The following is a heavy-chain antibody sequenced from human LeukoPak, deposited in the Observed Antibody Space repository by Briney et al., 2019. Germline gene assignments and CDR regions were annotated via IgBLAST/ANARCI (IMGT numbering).Heavy chain of an antibody. V-gene: IGHV4-59*08. Sequence: SETLSLTCTVSGGSISSYYWSWIRQPPGKGLEWIGYIYGSGSTNYNPSLKSRVTISVDTSKNQFSLKLNSVTAADTAVYYCARQYCSSTRCYVYFDYWGQGTLVTVSS. J-gene: IGHJ4*02. CDR1: GGSISSYY. D-gene: IGHD2-2*01. CDR3: ARQYCSSTRCYVYFDY. CDR2: IYGSGST.